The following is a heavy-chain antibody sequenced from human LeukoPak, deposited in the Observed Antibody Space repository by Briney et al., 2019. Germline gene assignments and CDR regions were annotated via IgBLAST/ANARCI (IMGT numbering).Heavy chain of an antibody. J-gene: IGHJ5*02. CDR3: RGGPSTWS. D-gene: IGHD2-15*01. Sequence: GGSLRLSCATSGFTFSSYWMHWVRQAPGKGLVWVSRINTDGSTTSYADSVRGRFTISRDDAKNTVYLQMNNLRAEDTAVYCVRGGPSTWSWGQGTLVTVSS. V-gene: IGHV3-74*01. CDR2: INTDGSTT. CDR1: GFTFSSYW.